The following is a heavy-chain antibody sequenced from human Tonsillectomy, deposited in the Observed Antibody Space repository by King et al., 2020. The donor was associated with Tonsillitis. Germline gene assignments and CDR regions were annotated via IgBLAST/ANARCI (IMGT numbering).Heavy chain of an antibody. Sequence: VQLVESGGGLVQPGGSLKLSCAASGFTFSGSAMHWVRQASGKGLEWVGRIRSNANSYSTAYAASVKGRFTIARDDSKKTAYLHMNSLKTEDTAVYYCTRQSAAADSVAPTYYYDGLDVWGQGTTVTVSS. J-gene: IGHJ6*02. CDR2: IRSNANSYST. D-gene: IGHD6-25*01. V-gene: IGHV3-73*02. CDR3: TRQSAAADSVAPTYYYDGLDV. CDR1: GFTFSGSA.